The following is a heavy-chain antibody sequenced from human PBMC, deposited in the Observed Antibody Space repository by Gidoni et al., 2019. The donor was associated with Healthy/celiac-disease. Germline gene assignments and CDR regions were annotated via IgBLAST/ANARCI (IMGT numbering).Heavy chain of an antibody. CDR2: IIPIFGTA. CDR3: ARDDPYYDSSGPSGYYYGMDV. J-gene: IGHJ6*02. D-gene: IGHD3-22*01. Sequence: QVQLVQSGAEVKKPGSSVKVSCKASGGTFSSYAISWVRQAPGQGLEWMGGIIPIFGTANYAQKFQGRVTITADESTSTAYMELSSLRSEDTAVYYCARDDPYYDSSGPSGYYYGMDVWGQGTTVTVSS. V-gene: IGHV1-69*01. CDR1: GGTFSSYA.